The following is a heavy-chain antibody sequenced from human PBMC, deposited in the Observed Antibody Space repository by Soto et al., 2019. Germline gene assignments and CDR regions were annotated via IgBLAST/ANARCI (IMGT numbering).Heavy chain of an antibody. Sequence: TVTPSLTFTVSASSISNYYLRWIRQPQGKGLEWIGYIYYSGTTNYTPSLRSRVTISIDTSKNQFSLKLTSVIAADTALSFCAREGPYGSGSPHAFDRWGNGTMVIVPS. D-gene: IGHD3-10*01. CDR1: ASSISNYY. V-gene: IGHV4-59*01. CDR3: AREGPYGSGSPHAFDR. J-gene: IGHJ3*02. CDR2: IYYSGTT.